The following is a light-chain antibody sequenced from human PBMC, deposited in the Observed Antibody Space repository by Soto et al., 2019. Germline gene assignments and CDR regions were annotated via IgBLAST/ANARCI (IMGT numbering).Light chain of an antibody. CDR2: DAS. CDR1: QDMSNY. Sequence: DIQMTQSPSSLSASVGDRVTITCQASQDMSNYLNWYQQKPGKAPKLLVYDASNFETGVPSRFSRSGSGTHFTFTIRNLQHEDIATYYCQEYDNGPSFGHRTKLEIK. CDR3: QEYDNGPS. J-gene: IGKJ2*01. V-gene: IGKV1-33*01.